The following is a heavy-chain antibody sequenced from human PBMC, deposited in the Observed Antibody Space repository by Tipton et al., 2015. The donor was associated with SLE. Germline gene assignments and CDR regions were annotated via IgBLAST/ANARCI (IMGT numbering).Heavy chain of an antibody. CDR2: IYSSGYT. D-gene: IGHD2-2*01. CDR1: GDSITDYY. CDR3: ARVPDRSEYPPRSYDYEMDV. J-gene: IGHJ6*02. V-gene: IGHV4-59*01. Sequence: TLSLTCTVSGDSITDYYWSWIRQPPGKGLEWIGFIYSSGYTNYKPSPKSRVTMSVDTSNDQFSLKLSSVTAADTAVYYCARVPDRSEYPPRSYDYEMDVRGQGTTAIVSS.